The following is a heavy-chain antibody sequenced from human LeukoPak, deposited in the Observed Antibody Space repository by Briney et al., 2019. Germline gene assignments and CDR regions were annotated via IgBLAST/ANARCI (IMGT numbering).Heavy chain of an antibody. CDR1: GFTFSSYG. Sequence: GGSLRLSCAASGFTFSSYGMHWVRQAPGKGLEWVAVISYDGSNKYYADSVKGRFTISRDNSKNTLYLQMNSLRAEDTAVYYCAKDGSISQQLAYYFDYWGQGTLVTVSS. J-gene: IGHJ4*02. D-gene: IGHD6-13*01. CDR3: AKDGSISQQLAYYFDY. CDR2: ISYDGSNK. V-gene: IGHV3-30*18.